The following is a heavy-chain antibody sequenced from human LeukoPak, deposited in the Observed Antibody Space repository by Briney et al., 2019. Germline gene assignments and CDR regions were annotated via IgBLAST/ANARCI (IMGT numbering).Heavy chain of an antibody. J-gene: IGHJ4*02. CDR3: ARLDGRSWNFDY. CDR2: ISSSGGYK. D-gene: IGHD6-13*01. CDR1: AFTFSSYS. Sequence: GGSLRLSCAASAFTFSSYSMNWVRQAPGKGLEWVSSISSSGGYKYYADSMKGRFTISRDNTKNALYLQTNRLEAEGTAVYYCARLDGRSWNFDYWGQGTLVSVCS. V-gene: IGHV3-21*01.